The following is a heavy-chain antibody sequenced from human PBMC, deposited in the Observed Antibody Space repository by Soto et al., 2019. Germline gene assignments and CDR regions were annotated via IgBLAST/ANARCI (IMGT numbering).Heavy chain of an antibody. V-gene: IGHV5-10-1*01. Sequence: GESLKISCKGSGYSFTSYWISWVRQMPGKGLEWMGRIDPSDSYTNYSPSFQGHVTISADKSISTAYLQWSSLKASDTAMYYCSRRGYSGYEHIDYWGQATLVTVSS. D-gene: IGHD5-12*01. J-gene: IGHJ4*02. CDR1: GYSFTSYW. CDR3: SRRGYSGYEHIDY. CDR2: IDPSDSYT.